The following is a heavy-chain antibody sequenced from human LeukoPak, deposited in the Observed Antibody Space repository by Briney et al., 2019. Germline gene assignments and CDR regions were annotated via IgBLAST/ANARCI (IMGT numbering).Heavy chain of an antibody. J-gene: IGHJ4*02. V-gene: IGHV3-30*02. CDR2: IHYDGSNK. Sequence: GGSLRLSCAASGFIFSNYGMHWVRQAPGKGLEWVAFIHYDGSNKDYADSVKGRFTISRDNSKNTVSLQMNSLKPEDTALYYCVKDIRRGYNFGYDQFAYWGQGTLVSVSS. CDR3: VKDIRRGYNFGYDQFAY. CDR1: GFIFSNYG. D-gene: IGHD5-18*01.